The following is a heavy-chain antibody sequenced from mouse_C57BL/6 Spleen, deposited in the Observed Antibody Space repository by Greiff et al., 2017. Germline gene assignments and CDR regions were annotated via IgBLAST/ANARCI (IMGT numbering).Heavy chain of an antibody. CDR1: GYAFSSYW. CDR2: IYPGDGDT. CDR3: ARSPVVARGYFDV. Sequence: VKLQESGAELVKPGASVKISCKASGYAFSSYWMNWVKQRPGKGLEWIGQIYPGDGDTNYNGKFKGKATLTADKSSSTAYMQLSSLTSEDSAVYFCARSPVVARGYFDVWGTGTTVTVSS. D-gene: IGHD1-1*01. V-gene: IGHV1-80*01. J-gene: IGHJ1*03.